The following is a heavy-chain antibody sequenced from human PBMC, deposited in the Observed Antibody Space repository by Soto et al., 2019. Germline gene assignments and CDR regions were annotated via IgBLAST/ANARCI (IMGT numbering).Heavy chain of an antibody. J-gene: IGHJ5*02. CDR1: GFTFSSYA. CDR3: AKDPRRYYYDSSGYYYGWFDP. V-gene: IGHV3-23*01. CDR2: ISGSGGST. Sequence: GGSLRLSCAASGFTFSSYAMSWVRQAPGKGLEWVSAISGSGGSTYYADSVKGRFTISRDNSKNTLYLQMNSLRAEDTAVYYCAKDPRRYYYDSSGYYYGWFDPWGQGTLVTVSS. D-gene: IGHD3-22*01.